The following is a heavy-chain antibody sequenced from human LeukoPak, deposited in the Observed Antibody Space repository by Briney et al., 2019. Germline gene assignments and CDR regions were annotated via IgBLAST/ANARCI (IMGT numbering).Heavy chain of an antibody. D-gene: IGHD2-2*01. CDR2: IYTSGST. J-gene: IGHJ4*02. CDR3: ARGGRYCSSTSCYVGNDFDY. CDR1: GGSISSGFYY. Sequence: SETLSLTCTVSGGSISSGFYYWSWIRQPAGKGLEWIGRIYTSGSTNYNPSLKSRVSTSVDTSKNQFSLKLSSVTAADTAVYYCARGGRYCSSTSCYVGNDFDYWGQGTLVTVSS. V-gene: IGHV4-61*02.